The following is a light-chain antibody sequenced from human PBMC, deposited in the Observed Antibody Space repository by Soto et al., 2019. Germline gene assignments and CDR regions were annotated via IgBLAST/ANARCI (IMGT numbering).Light chain of an antibody. CDR2: GAS. V-gene: IGKV3-15*01. CDR3: QHYTNWPLT. J-gene: IGKJ4*01. Sequence: EIVMTQSPATLSVSPGERATLSFIASQSVSSNLAWYQQKPGQAPRLLIYGASTRATGIPARFSGSGSGTEFTLTISSLQSEDFAVYYCQHYTNWPLTFGGGTKVDI. CDR1: QSVSSN.